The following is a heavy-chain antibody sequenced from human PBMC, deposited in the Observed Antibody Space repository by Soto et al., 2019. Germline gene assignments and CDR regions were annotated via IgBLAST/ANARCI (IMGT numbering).Heavy chain of an antibody. CDR2: ISGSGGST. Sequence: GGSLRLSCAASGFTFSSYAMSWVRQAPGKGLEWVSAISGSGGSTYYADSVKGRFTISSDNSKNTLYLQMNSLRAEDTAVYYCAKEGGEYYYDSSGLFDYWGQGTLVTVSS. CDR1: GFTFSSYA. CDR3: AKEGGEYYYDSSGLFDY. D-gene: IGHD3-22*01. J-gene: IGHJ4*02. V-gene: IGHV3-23*01.